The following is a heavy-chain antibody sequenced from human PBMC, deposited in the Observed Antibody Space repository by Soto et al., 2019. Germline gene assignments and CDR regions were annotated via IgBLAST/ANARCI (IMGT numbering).Heavy chain of an antibody. D-gene: IGHD6-13*01. CDR2: INPNSGGT. V-gene: IGHV1-2*04. J-gene: IGHJ4*02. CDR1: GYTFTGYY. CDR3: ARGYSSSWYSPSFDY. Sequence: ASVKVSWQASGYTFTGYYMHWVRQAPGQGLEWMGWINPNSGGTNYAQKFQGWVTMTRDTSISTAYMELSRLRSDDTAVYYCARGYSSSWYSPSFDYWGQGTLVTVSS.